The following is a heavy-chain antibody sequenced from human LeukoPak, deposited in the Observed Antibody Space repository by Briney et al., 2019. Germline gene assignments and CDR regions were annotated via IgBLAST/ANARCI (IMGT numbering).Heavy chain of an antibody. CDR1: GDSVSSNSAA. CDR2: TYYRSKWYN. CDR3: ARGGPTYSSSWYPKYFQH. Sequence: SQTLSLTCAISGDSVSSNSAAWNWIRQSPSRGLEWLGRTYYRSKWYNDYAVSVKSRITINPDTSKNQFSLQLNSVTPEDTAVYYCARGGPTYSSSWYPKYFQHWGQGTLVTVSS. V-gene: IGHV6-1*01. D-gene: IGHD6-13*01. J-gene: IGHJ1*01.